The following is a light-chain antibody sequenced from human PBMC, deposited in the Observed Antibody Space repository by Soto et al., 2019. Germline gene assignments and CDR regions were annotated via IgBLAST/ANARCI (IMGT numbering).Light chain of an antibody. Sequence: QSVLTQPPSVSAAPGQKVTISCSGSSSNIGGNSVSWYRQLPGTAPKLLIYDDNKRPSGIPGRFSGSKSGTSATLGITGFQTGDEADYYCGSWDSSLSAYVFGTGTKVTVL. CDR2: DDN. CDR3: GSWDSSLSAYV. CDR1: SSNIGGNS. V-gene: IGLV1-51*01. J-gene: IGLJ1*01.